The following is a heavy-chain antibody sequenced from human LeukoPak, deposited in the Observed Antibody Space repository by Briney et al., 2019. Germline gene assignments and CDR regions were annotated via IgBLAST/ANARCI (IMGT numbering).Heavy chain of an antibody. J-gene: IGHJ4*02. V-gene: IGHV3-48*03. CDR2: ISDSGRNNI. CDR3: ARETPNCGGDCFDY. CDR1: GFTLSNHE. Sequence: GGSLRLCCAASGFTLSNHEINWVRQAPGKGLEWVSYISDSGRNNIYYADSVKGRFTLSRDNAKNALYLQTNSLRAEDTAIYYCARETPNCGGDCFDYWGQGTLVTVSS. D-gene: IGHD2-21*02.